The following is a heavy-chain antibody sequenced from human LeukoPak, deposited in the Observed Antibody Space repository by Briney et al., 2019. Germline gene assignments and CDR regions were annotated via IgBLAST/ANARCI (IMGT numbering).Heavy chain of an antibody. CDR1: GFTLSTYN. J-gene: IGHJ6*03. V-gene: IGHV3-48*04. CDR3: ASFSIRTGAYYLDV. D-gene: IGHD2/OR15-2a*01. CDR2: ISPRGTTR. Sequence: PGGSLRLSCVASGFTLSTYNMNWVRQAPGKGLEWVSHISPRGTTRYYADSVKGRFTISRDNAKNSLYLKMSSPRVEDSAVYFCASFSIRTGAYYLDVWGKGTTVAVSS.